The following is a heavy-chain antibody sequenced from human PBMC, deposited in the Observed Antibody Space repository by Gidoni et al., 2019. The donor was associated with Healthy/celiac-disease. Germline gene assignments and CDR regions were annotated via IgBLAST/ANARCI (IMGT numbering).Heavy chain of an antibody. V-gene: IGHV1-69*04. CDR2: IIPILGIA. J-gene: IGHJ4*02. CDR1: GGTFSSYA. D-gene: IGHD2-2*01. Sequence: QVQLVQSGAEVKKPGSSVQVSCKASGGTFSSYAISWVRQAPGQGLEWMGRIIPILGIANYAQKFQGRVTITADKSTSTAYMELSSLRSEDTAVYYCAREAEMAMPTPRYFDYWGQGTLVTVSS. CDR3: AREAEMAMPTPRYFDY.